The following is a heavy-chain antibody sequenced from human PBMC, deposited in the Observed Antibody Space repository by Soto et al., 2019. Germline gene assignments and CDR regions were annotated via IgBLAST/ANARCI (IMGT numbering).Heavy chain of an antibody. CDR2: ISRSGRAI. V-gene: IGHV3-48*03. CDR1: GFTFSNYD. Sequence: EVRLVESGGGLIQPGGSLRLSCAVSGFTFSNYDMIWVRQAPGKGLEWVSYISRSGRAIYSADSVKGRFTISRDNAKNSLFLQLNSLRAEDTAVYYCARPSTVGADPYVTVDAFDLWGQGTMVTVSS. D-gene: IGHD1-20*01. J-gene: IGHJ3*01. CDR3: ARPSTVGADPYVTVDAFDL.